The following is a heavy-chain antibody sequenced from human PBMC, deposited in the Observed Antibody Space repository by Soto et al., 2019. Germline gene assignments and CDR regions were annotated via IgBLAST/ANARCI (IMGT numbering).Heavy chain of an antibody. CDR3: AVAYGLDV. CDR1: GFIFSNYW. J-gene: IGHJ6*02. CDR2: IKGDGGET. V-gene: IGHV3-7*01. D-gene: IGHD2-15*01. Sequence: EVQLVESGGGLVQPGGSLRLSCAASGFIFSNYWMSWVRQASGKGLEWVANIKGDGGETYYVDSVKGRFTISRDNAKSSLYLQMNSLRAEDTAVYYCAVAYGLDVWGQGTTVTVSS.